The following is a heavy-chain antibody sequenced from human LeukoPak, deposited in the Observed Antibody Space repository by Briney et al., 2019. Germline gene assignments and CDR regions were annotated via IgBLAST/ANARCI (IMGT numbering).Heavy chain of an antibody. D-gene: IGHD6-19*01. CDR1: GHTFTGYY. Sequence: ASVKVSCKASGHTFTGYYMHWVRQAPGQGLEWMGWINPNSGGTNHAQKFQGRVSMTRDTSIGTAYMELSRLRSDDTAVYYCAQSSGWDSLKYWGQGTLVTVPS. J-gene: IGHJ4*02. CDR2: INPNSGGT. CDR3: AQSSGWDSLKY. V-gene: IGHV1-2*02.